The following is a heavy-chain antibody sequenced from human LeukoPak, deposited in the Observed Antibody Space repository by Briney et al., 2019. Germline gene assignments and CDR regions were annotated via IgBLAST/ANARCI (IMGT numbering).Heavy chain of an antibody. CDR3: VRGGHCSGTSCAHYDGMDV. D-gene: IGHD2-2*01. J-gene: IGHJ6*02. Sequence: GRSLRLSCAASGFSFSSYGMRWVRRAPGKGLEWVGDIWYDGSHTYYADSVKGRFTISRDNSMNTLYMQMNSLRGEDAAVYYCVRGGHCSGTSCAHYDGMDVWGQGTTVTVSS. V-gene: IGHV3-33*01. CDR2: IWYDGSHT. CDR1: GFSFSSYG.